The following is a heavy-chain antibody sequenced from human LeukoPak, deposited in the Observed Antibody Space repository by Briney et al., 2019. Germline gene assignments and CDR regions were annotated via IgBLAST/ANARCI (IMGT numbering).Heavy chain of an antibody. CDR2: IHSSGST. CDR3: ARYDSSLKTFEY. J-gene: IGHJ4*02. D-gene: IGHD6-13*01. CDR1: GGSITSGTYY. Sequence: PSETLSLTCTASGGSITSGTYYWNWIRQPAGKGLEWIGRIHSSGSTDYNPSLKSRVIISVDTSKNQFSLKVNSVTAADTAVYYCARYDSSLKTFEYWGQGTLVTVSS. V-gene: IGHV4-61*02.